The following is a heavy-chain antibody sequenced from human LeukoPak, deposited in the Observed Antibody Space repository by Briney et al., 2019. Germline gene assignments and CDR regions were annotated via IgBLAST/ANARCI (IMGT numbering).Heavy chain of an antibody. CDR3: ARVLLTYYYDSSGYYLDY. J-gene: IGHJ4*02. V-gene: IGHV3-21*01. CDR2: ISSGSSYI. Sequence: GGSLRLSCAASGFTFSSYSMNWARQAPGKGLEWVSSISSGSSYIYYADSVKGRFTISRDNAKNSLYLQMNSLRAEDTAVYYCARVLLTYYYDSSGYYLDYWGQGTLVTVSS. D-gene: IGHD3-22*01. CDR1: GFTFSSYS.